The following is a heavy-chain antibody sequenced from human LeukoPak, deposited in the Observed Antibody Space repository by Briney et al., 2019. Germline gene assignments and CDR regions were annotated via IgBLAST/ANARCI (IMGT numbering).Heavy chain of an antibody. CDR2: IYSGGST. Sequence: GGSLRLFCAASGFTVSSNYMSWVRQAPGKGLEWVSVIYSGGSTYYADSVKGRFTISRDNSKNTLYLQMNSLRAEDTAVYYCASNVDTAMVGGDYYFDYWGQGTLVTVSS. J-gene: IGHJ4*02. CDR1: GFTVSSNY. CDR3: ASNVDTAMVGGDYYFDY. D-gene: IGHD5-18*01. V-gene: IGHV3-66*01.